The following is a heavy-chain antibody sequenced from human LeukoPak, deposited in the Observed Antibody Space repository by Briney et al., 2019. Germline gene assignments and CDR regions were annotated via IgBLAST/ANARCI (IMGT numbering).Heavy chain of an antibody. J-gene: IGHJ4*02. CDR3: ARDNCSGGSCYFDY. D-gene: IGHD2-15*01. Sequence: PSGRSLRLSCGVSGFTFSRYAMHGVREAPGKGLEWVAVISYDGSNKYYADSVKGRFTISSDNSKNTLYLQMSGLRAEDTAVYYCARDNCSGGSCYFDYWGQGTLVTVSS. V-gene: IGHV3-30-3*01. CDR2: ISYDGSNK. CDR1: GFTFSRYA.